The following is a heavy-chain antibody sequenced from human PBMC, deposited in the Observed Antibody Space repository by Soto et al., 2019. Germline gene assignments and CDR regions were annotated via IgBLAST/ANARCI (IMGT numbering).Heavy chain of an antibody. CDR3: ATSYTSSSPFES. V-gene: IGHV5-51*01. CDR2: IYPGDSDT. CDR1: GYSFASYW. D-gene: IGHD6-6*01. Sequence: PGESLKISCKGSGYSFASYWIGWVRQMPGRGLQWMGIIYPGDSDTRYSPSFQGQVTISADKSINTAYLQWSSLKASDTAMFYCATSYTSSSPFESGGQGTLVTVSS. J-gene: IGHJ4*02.